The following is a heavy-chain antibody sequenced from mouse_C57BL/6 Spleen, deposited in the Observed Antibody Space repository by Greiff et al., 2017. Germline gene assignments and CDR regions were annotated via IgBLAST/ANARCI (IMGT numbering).Heavy chain of an antibody. D-gene: IGHD2-4*01. CDR1: GFTFSSYT. CDR2: ISGGGGNT. V-gene: IGHV5-9*01. Sequence: EVKLVESGGGLVKPGGSLKLSCAASGFTFSSYTMSWVRQTPETRLEWVATISGGGGNTYYPDSVKGRFTISRDNAKNTLYLQMSSLRSEDTALYYCARLRDYDFFDYWGQGTTLTVSS. J-gene: IGHJ2*01. CDR3: ARLRDYDFFDY.